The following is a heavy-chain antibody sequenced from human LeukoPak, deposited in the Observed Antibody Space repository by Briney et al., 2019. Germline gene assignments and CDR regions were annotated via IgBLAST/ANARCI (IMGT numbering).Heavy chain of an antibody. Sequence: SETLSLTCTVSGGSISSGGYYWSWIRQPPGKGLEWIGYIYHNGSTNYNPSLKSRVTISLDTSKNQFSLKLSSVTAADTAVYYCARQAGYNPTPDYWGQGTLVTVSS. CDR1: GGSISSGGYY. CDR2: IYHNGST. V-gene: IGHV4-61*08. D-gene: IGHD5-24*01. CDR3: ARQAGYNPTPDY. J-gene: IGHJ4*02.